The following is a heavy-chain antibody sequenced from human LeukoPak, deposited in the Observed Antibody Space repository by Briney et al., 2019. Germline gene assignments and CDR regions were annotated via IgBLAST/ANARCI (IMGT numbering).Heavy chain of an antibody. D-gene: IGHD6-13*01. Sequence: GASVKVSCKASGYTFTSYAMHWVRQAPGQRLEWMGWINAGNGNTKYSQKFQGRVTITRDTSASTAYMELSSLRSEDTAVYYCARGPIAAAPFDYWGQGTLVTVSS. J-gene: IGHJ4*02. V-gene: IGHV1-3*01. CDR1: GYTFTSYA. CDR2: INAGNGNT. CDR3: ARGPIAAAPFDY.